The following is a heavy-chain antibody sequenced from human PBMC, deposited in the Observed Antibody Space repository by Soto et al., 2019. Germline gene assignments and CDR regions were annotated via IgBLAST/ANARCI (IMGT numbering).Heavy chain of an antibody. V-gene: IGHV3-23*01. J-gene: IGHJ4*02. CDR3: AKASGQSYPGSRLFDY. CDR1: GFTISNYA. D-gene: IGHD3-10*01. Sequence: GVSLRVSRTASGFTISNYAMTWVRQTPGKGLEWVSVITNTGGDTLNADSVKGRFTISRDNSKNTLYLQMNSLRAEDAAIYYCAKASGQSYPGSRLFDYWGQGTRVTVSS. CDR2: ITNTGGDT.